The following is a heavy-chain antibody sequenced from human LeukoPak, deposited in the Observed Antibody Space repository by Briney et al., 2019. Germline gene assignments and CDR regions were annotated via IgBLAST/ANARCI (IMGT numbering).Heavy chain of an antibody. Sequence: SETLSLTCTVSGGSISSSSYYWGWIRQPPGKGLEWIGSIYYSGSTYYNPSLKGRVTISVDTSKNQFSLKLSSVTAADTAVYYCATPYGDYAYAFDIWGQGTMVTVSS. D-gene: IGHD4-17*01. CDR3: ATPYGDYAYAFDI. J-gene: IGHJ3*02. CDR2: IYYSGST. CDR1: GGSISSSSYY. V-gene: IGHV4-39*01.